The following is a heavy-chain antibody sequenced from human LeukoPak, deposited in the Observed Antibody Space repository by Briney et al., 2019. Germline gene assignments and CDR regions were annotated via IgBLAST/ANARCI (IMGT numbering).Heavy chain of an antibody. CDR3: AGAAGLGNYLIDY. V-gene: IGHV3-33*01. Sequence: PGGSLRLSCAASGFSFSGDAIHWVRQAPGKGLEWVALIWSDGSQIKYAGSVKGRFTVSRDNSKNTAFLQMSGLTVEDTAVYYCAGAAGLGNYLIDYWGQGTLVTVSS. CDR2: IWSDGSQI. D-gene: IGHD3-16*01. CDR1: GFSFSGDA. J-gene: IGHJ4*02.